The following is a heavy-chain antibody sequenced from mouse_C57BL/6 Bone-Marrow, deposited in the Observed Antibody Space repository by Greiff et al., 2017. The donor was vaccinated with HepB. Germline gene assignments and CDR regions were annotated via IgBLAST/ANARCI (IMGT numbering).Heavy chain of an antibody. CDR3: ARRGYGSSYYWYFDV. D-gene: IGHD1-1*01. Sequence: QVHVKQSGPGLVQPSQSLSITCTVSGFSLTSYGVHWVRQTPGKGLEWLGVICSGGSTDYNAAFISRLSISKDNSKSQVFFKMNSLQADDTAIYYCARRGYGSSYYWYFDVWGTGTTVTVSS. CDR1: GFSLTSYG. CDR2: ICSGGST. V-gene: IGHV2-2*01. J-gene: IGHJ1*03.